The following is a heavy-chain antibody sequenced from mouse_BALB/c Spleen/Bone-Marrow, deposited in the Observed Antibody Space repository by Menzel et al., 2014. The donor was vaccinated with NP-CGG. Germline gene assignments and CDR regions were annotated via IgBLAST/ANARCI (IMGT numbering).Heavy chain of an antibody. CDR2: IDPYDSET. V-gene: IGHV1-52*01. CDR1: GCTFTSYW. CDR3: ARGGGSYAMDY. Sequence: VQLQQSGAELVRPGASVKLSCKASGCTFTSYWMNWVKQRPEQGLERIGRIDPYDSETHYNQKFKDKAILTVDKSSSTAYMQLSSLTSEDSAVYYCARGGGSYAMDYWGQGTSVTVSS. J-gene: IGHJ4*01. D-gene: IGHD1-2*01.